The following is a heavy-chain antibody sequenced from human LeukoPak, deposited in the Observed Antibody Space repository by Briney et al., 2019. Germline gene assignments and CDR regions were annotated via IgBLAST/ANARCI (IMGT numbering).Heavy chain of an antibody. CDR1: GGSISTYY. CDR2: IYYSGST. D-gene: IGHD3-3*01. V-gene: IGHV4-59*01. J-gene: IGHJ6*03. Sequence: SETLSLTCTVSGGSISTYYWSLLRQPPGKGVEWIGYIYYSGSTNYNPSLKSRVTISVDTSNNQFSLKLSSVTAADTAVYYCARDERNYDFWSGYYYYYMDVWGKGTTVTVSS. CDR3: ARDERNYDFWSGYYYYYMDV.